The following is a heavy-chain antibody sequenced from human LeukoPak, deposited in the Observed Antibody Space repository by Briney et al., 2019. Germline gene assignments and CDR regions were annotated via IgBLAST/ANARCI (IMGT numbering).Heavy chain of an antibody. J-gene: IGHJ4*02. Sequence: GGSLRLSCAASGFTFSNFAMAWVRQAPGKGLEWVSLISAGGSTYYTDPVGGRFTMSRDNSKNTLYLQMNNLRAEDTALYYCAGNWNLDYWGQEALVTVSS. CDR1: GFTFSNFA. CDR3: AGNWNLDY. D-gene: IGHD1-1*01. CDR2: ISAGGST. V-gene: IGHV3-23*01.